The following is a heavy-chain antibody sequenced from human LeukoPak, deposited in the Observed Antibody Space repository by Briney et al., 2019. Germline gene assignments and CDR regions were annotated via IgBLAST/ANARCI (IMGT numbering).Heavy chain of an antibody. CDR3: ARAWDTAMVGSY. J-gene: IGHJ4*02. CDR1: GFTFSSYS. Sequence: GGSLRLSCAASGFTFSSYSMNWVRQAPGKGLEWVSSISSGRSYIFYADSVKGRFTISRDNAKNSLYLQMNSLRAEDTAVYYCARAWDTAMVGSYWGQGTLVTVSS. CDR2: ISSGRSYI. D-gene: IGHD5-18*01. V-gene: IGHV3-21*01.